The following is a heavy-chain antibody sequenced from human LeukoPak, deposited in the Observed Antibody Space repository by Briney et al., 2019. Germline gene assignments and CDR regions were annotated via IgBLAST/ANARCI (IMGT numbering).Heavy chain of an antibody. CDR2: IYHSGST. D-gene: IGHD3-9*01. CDR1: GYSISSGYY. Sequence: PSETLSLTCTVSGYSISSGYYWGWIRQPPGKGLGWFGSIYHSGSTYYNPSLKSRVTISVDTSKNQFSLKLSSVTAADTAVYYCARDSAPFYDILTGKGVDYWGQGTLVTVSS. CDR3: ARDSAPFYDILTGKGVDY. V-gene: IGHV4-38-2*02. J-gene: IGHJ4*02.